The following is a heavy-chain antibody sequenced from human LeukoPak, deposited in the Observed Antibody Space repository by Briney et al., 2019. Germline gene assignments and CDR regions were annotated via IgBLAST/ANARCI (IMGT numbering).Heavy chain of an antibody. V-gene: IGHV3-30*18. CDR2: ISYDGSNK. CDR1: GFTFSSYG. J-gene: IGHJ4*02. D-gene: IGHD5-18*01. CDR3: AKGVTHLYYFDY. Sequence: GRSLRLSCAASGFTFSSYGMHWVRQAPGKGLEWVAVISYDGSNKYYADSVKGRFTISRDNSKNTLYLQMNSLRAEDTAVYYCAKGVTHLYYFDYWGQGTLVTVSS.